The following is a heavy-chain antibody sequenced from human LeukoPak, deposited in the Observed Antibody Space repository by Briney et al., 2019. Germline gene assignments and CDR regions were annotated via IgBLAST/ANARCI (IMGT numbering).Heavy chain of an antibody. CDR1: GGSFSRYY. CDR2: INHSGIT. J-gene: IGHJ4*02. Sequence: PSETLSLTCAVYGGSFSRYYWSWIRQPPGKGLEWVGDINHSGITNYNPSLKSRVTISVDTSKNQFSLKLSSVTAADTAVYYCARAPTPLYSGSLYFDYWGQGTLVTVSS. V-gene: IGHV4-34*01. CDR3: ARAPTPLYSGSLYFDY. D-gene: IGHD1-26*01.